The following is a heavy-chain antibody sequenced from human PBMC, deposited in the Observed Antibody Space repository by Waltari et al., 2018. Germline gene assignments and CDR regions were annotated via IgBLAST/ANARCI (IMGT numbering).Heavy chain of an antibody. J-gene: IGHJ6*03. Sequence: QVQLQESGPGLVKPSQTLSLTCTVSGGSISSGDYYWSWIRQPPGKGLEWIGYLYYSGSTYYNPSLKSRVTIAVDTSKNQFPLKLSSVTAADTAVYYCARTRSGYGIGYYYYYYMDVWGKGTTVTVSS. CDR2: LYYSGST. CDR3: ARTRSGYGIGYYYYYYMDV. V-gene: IGHV4-30-4*08. D-gene: IGHD5-12*01. CDR1: GGSISSGDYY.